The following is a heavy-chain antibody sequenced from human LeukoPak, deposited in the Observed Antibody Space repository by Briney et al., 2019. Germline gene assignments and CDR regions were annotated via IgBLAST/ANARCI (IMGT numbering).Heavy chain of an antibody. D-gene: IGHD3-10*01. Sequence: GGSLRLSCAASGFTFSSYGMHWVRQAPGEGLEWVAVISYDGSNKYYADSVKGRFTISRDNSKNTLYLQMNSLRAEDTAVYYCAKDKAMVRGVTDYWGQGTLVTVS. V-gene: IGHV3-30*18. CDR1: GFTFSSYG. CDR3: AKDKAMVRGVTDY. J-gene: IGHJ4*02. CDR2: ISYDGSNK.